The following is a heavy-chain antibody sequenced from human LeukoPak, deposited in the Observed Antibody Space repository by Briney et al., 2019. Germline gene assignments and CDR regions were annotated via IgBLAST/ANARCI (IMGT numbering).Heavy chain of an antibody. CDR2: INHGGGT. CDR1: GGSVSRTNYY. D-gene: IGHD2-21*01. V-gene: IGHV4-39*02. Sequence: PSETLSLTCTVSGGSVSRTNYYWAWIRQPPGKGLEWIATINHGGGTHHNPSLKSRLTIAVDTATNDFSLKLSSVTAADTAVYYCAKGEYWVRFRGRGTLVTVSS. J-gene: IGHJ4*02. CDR3: AKGEYWVRF.